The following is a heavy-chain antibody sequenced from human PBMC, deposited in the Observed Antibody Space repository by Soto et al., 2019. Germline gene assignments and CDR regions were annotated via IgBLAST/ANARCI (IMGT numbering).Heavy chain of an antibody. J-gene: IGHJ6*02. V-gene: IGHV3-30*03. Sequence: PGGSLRLSCAASGFTFSSYGMHWVRQAPGKGLEWVAVISYDGSNKYYADSVEGRFTISRDNSKNTLYLQMNSLRAEDTAVYYCWGYPYYYYYGMDVWGQGTLVTVSS. D-gene: IGHD5-18*01. CDR2: ISYDGSNK. CDR3: WGYPYYYYYGMDV. CDR1: GFTFSSYG.